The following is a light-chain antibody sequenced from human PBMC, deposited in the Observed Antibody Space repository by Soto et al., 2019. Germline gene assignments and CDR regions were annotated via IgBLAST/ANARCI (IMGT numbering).Light chain of an antibody. CDR1: QGISRW. Sequence: DIQLTQSPSPLSASVGARVTITCRASQGISRWLAWYQHKPGKAPRLLLYKASSLESGVPSRFSGSGSGTEFTLTISSLQPDDSATDYCQQYNNFPRTFGQGTRV. V-gene: IGKV1-5*03. CDR2: KAS. J-gene: IGKJ1*01. CDR3: QQYNNFPRT.